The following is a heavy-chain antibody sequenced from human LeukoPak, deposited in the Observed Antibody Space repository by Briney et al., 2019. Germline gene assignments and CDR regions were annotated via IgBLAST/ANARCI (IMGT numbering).Heavy chain of an antibody. Sequence: PGGSLRLSCAASGFTFSSYSMNWVRQAPGKGLEWVSAISGSGGSTYYADSVKGRFTISRDNSKNTLYLQMNSLRAEDTAVYYCAKTRIAVAGTDLLPAFDYWGQGTLVTVSS. CDR3: AKTRIAVAGTDLLPAFDY. CDR1: GFTFSSYS. CDR2: ISGSGGST. J-gene: IGHJ4*02. D-gene: IGHD6-19*01. V-gene: IGHV3-23*01.